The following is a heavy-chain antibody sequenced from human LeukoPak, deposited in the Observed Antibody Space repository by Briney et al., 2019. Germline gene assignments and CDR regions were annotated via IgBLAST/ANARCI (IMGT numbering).Heavy chain of an antibody. V-gene: IGHV1-46*01. CDR1: GYTFTSYY. D-gene: IGHD3-3*01. Sequence: ASVKVSCKASGYTFTSYYMHWVRQAPGQGLEWMGIINPSGGSTSYAQKFQGRVTMTEDTSTDTAYMELSSLRSEDTAVYYCATLSQWEWLFSFDYWGQGTLVTVSS. CDR3: ATLSQWEWLFSFDY. J-gene: IGHJ4*02. CDR2: INPSGGST.